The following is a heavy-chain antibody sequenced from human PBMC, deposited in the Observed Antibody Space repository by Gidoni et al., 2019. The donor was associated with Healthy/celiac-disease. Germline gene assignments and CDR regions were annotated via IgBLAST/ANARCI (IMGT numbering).Heavy chain of an antibody. CDR1: GLTFSSYA. J-gene: IGHJ3*02. CDR3: ARDIPIAVAGTRRRGYDAFDI. CDR2: ISSSGSTI. V-gene: IGHV3-48*03. D-gene: IGHD6-19*01. Sequence: EVQLVASGGGFVQPGGSLRLSCAASGLTFSSYAMNWVRKAPGKGLEWVSYISSSGSTIYYADSVKGRFTIYRDNAKNSRYLQMNSLRDEDTAVYYWARDIPIAVAGTRRRGYDAFDIWGQGTMVTVSS.